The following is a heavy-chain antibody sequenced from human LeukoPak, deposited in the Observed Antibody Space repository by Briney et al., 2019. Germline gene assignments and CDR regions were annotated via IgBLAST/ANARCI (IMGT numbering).Heavy chain of an antibody. CDR2: INPSGGST. Sequence: ASVKVSCKASGYTFTSYYIHWVRQAPGQGLEWMGIINPSGGSTNYAQKLQGRVTMTTDTSTSTAYMELRSLRSDDTAVYYCARDSGSCGFDPWGQGTLVTVSS. CDR1: GYTFTSYY. D-gene: IGHD1-26*01. J-gene: IGHJ5*02. V-gene: IGHV1-46*01. CDR3: ARDSGSCGFDP.